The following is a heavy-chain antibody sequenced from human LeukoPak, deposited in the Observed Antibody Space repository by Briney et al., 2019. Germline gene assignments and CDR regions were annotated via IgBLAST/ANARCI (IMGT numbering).Heavy chain of an antibody. D-gene: IGHD3-22*01. Sequence: SETLSLTCTVPGGSISSYYWSWIRQPPGKGLEWIGYIYYSGSTNYDPSLKSRVTISVDTSKNQFSLKLSSVTAADTAVYYCARGGYYYDSNGYYEAGNWFDPWGQGTLVTVSS. CDR2: IYYSGST. CDR3: ARGGYYYDSNGYYEAGNWFDP. J-gene: IGHJ5*02. V-gene: IGHV4-59*01. CDR1: GGSISSYY.